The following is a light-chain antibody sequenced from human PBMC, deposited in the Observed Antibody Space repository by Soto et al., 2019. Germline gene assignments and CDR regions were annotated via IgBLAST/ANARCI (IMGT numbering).Light chain of an antibody. CDR2: DVI. CDR3: SSYTSTMTNV. J-gene: IGLJ1*01. CDR1: RSDVGGFNS. V-gene: IGLV2-14*03. Sequence: QSALTQPASVSGSPGQSITISCTGTRSDVGGFNSVSWYQHRPGEAPKLILYDVIVRPSGVSYRFSGSKSGNTASLTISGLQAADEADYFCSSYTSTMTNVFGSGTKVTVL.